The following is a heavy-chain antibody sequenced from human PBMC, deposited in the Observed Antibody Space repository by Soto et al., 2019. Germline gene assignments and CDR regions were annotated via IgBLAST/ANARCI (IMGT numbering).Heavy chain of an antibody. CDR2: INPSGGST. CDR3: ARGGIEWSGFNLDETNWSDP. J-gene: IGHJ5*02. V-gene: IGHV1-46*01. CDR1: GYTFTSYY. D-gene: IGHD3-3*01. Sequence: ASVKVSCKASGYTFTSYYMHWVRQAPGQGLERMGIINPSGGSTSYAQKFQGRVTMTRDTSTSTVYMELSSLRSEDTAVYYCARGGIEWSGFNLDETNWSDPWGQGTLVTVSS.